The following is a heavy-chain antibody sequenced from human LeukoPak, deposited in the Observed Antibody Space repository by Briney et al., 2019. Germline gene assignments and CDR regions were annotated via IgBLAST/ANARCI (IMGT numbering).Heavy chain of an antibody. D-gene: IGHD3-22*01. CDR1: GGSISSYY. Sequence: PSETLSLTCTVSGGSISSYYWSWIRQPPGKGLEWIGYIYYSGSTNYNPSLKSRVTISVDTSKNQFSLKLSSVTTADTAVYYCARVGGTYYYDSSGYYFDYWGQGTLVTVSS. V-gene: IGHV4-59*01. CDR2: IYYSGST. CDR3: ARVGGTYYYDSSGYYFDY. J-gene: IGHJ4*02.